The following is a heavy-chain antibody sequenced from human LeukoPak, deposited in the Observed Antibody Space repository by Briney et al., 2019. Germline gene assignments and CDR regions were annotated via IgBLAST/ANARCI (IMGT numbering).Heavy chain of an antibody. CDR3: ARDLYSGSYYFDY. CDR1: GFTFSSYE. D-gene: IGHD1-26*01. Sequence: GGSLRLSCAASGFTFSSYEMNWVRQAPGKGLEWVAVIWYDGSNKYYADSVKGRFTISRDNSKNTLYLQMNSLRAEDTAVYYCARDLYSGSYYFDYWGQGTLVTVSS. J-gene: IGHJ4*02. CDR2: IWYDGSNK. V-gene: IGHV3-33*08.